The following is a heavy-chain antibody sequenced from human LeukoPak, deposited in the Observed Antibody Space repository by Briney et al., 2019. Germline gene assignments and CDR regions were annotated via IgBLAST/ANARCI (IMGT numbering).Heavy chain of an antibody. CDR1: GFTFSIYG. V-gene: IGHV3-48*04. J-gene: IGHJ4*02. Sequence: GGSLRLSCAASGFTFSIYGMNWVRQAPGKGLEWLSYISASSGTTFYTDSVKGRFTISRDNAKNTLYLQMNSLRAEDTAVYYCATVFEYWGQGTLVTVSS. CDR2: ISASSGTT. CDR3: ATVFEY.